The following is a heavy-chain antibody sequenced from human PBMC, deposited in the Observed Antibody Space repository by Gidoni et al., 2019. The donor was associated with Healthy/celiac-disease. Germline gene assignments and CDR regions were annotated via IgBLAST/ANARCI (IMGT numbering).Heavy chain of an antibody. D-gene: IGHD1-26*01. Sequence: QVQLVQSGAEVTKPGASVKVSCKASGSTFTSYAMHWVRQAPGQRLEWMGRINAGNGNTKYSQKFQGRVTITRDTSASTAYMELSSLRSEDTAVHYCARDSSGSYYGANFDYWGQGTLVTVSS. J-gene: IGHJ4*02. CDR2: INAGNGNT. CDR1: GSTFTSYA. CDR3: ARDSSGSYYGANFDY. V-gene: IGHV1-3*01.